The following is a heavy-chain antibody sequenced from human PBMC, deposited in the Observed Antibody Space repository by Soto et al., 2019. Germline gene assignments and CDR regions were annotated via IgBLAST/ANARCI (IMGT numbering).Heavy chain of an antibody. CDR1: GYTFTSYD. D-gene: IGHD3-10*01. J-gene: IGHJ4*02. CDR3: ARGWYYGSGSYYRPFDY. Sequence: ASVKVSCKASGYTFTSYDINWVRQATGQGLEWMGWMNPNNGNTNYSQKFQGRVTITTDTSTSTAYMELSSLRSEDTAVYYCARGWYYGSGSYYRPFDYWGQGTLVTVSS. V-gene: IGHV1-8*01. CDR2: MNPNNGNT.